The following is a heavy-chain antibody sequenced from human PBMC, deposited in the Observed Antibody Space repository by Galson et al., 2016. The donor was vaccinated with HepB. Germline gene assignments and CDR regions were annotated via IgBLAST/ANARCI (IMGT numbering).Heavy chain of an antibody. CDR2: IHHTGDT. D-gene: IGHD6-19*01. J-gene: IGHJ5*02. V-gene: IGHV4-34*01. CDR1: GGSLSNNF. CDR3: ARGKRPRQWLITKWFYP. Sequence: SETLSLTCSVYGGSLSNNFWSWLRQPPGKGLEWIGEIHHTGDTNHNSSLKSRVTMSVDTSKNQFSLKLNPVTAADTAVYYCARGKRPRQWLITKWFYPWGQGTPVTVSA.